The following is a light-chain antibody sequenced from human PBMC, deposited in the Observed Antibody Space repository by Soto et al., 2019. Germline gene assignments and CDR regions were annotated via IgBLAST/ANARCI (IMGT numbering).Light chain of an antibody. Sequence: QSVLTQPASVSLSPGPSITISCTGTSSDVGSYNYVSWYQQHPGKAPKLMIYEVSDRPSGISSRFSGSKSGNTASLTISGLQTEDEADYYCSSYTSSSTLFGTGTKVTVL. V-gene: IGLV2-14*01. CDR3: SSYTSSSTL. CDR2: EVS. J-gene: IGLJ1*01. CDR1: SSDVGSYNY.